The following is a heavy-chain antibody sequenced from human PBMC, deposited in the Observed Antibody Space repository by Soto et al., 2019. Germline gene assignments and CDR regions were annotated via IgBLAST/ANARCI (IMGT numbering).Heavy chain of an antibody. CDR2: ISSSSGYT. Sequence: QVQLVESGGGLVKPGGSLRLSCVASGFTFNDYYMSWIRQAPGKGLEWVSYISSSSGYTNYADSVKGRFTISRDNARNSLYRQMNSLRAEDTAVYYCARGGTTATDFWGQGTLVTVSS. V-gene: IGHV3-11*06. D-gene: IGHD3-16*01. CDR1: GFTFNDYY. CDR3: ARGGTTATDF. J-gene: IGHJ4*02.